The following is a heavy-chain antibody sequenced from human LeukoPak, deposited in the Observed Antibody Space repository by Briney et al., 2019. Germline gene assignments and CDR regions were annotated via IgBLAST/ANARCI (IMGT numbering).Heavy chain of an antibody. V-gene: IGHV1-3*01. J-gene: IGHJ4*02. Sequence: ASVKVTCKASGYTFNSYAMHWVRQAPGQRLEWMGWINAGNGNTKYSQKFQGRVTITRDTSASTAYMELSGLISEDTAVYYCARSGGDSFDYWGQGTLVTVSS. CDR2: INAGNGNT. CDR1: GYTFNSYA. D-gene: IGHD2-21*01. CDR3: ARSGGDSFDY.